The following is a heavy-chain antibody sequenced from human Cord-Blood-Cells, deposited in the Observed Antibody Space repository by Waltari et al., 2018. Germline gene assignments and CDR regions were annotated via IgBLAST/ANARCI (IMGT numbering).Heavy chain of an antibody. CDR3: AKGEPYSSADY. J-gene: IGHJ4*02. CDR2: SIAIVGTA. CDR1: GGTFSSYA. Sequence: QVQLVQSGAEVKKPGSSVKGSCKASGGTFSSYANRWVGQAPGQGLEGMGGSIAIVGTANYAQKVQGRVTIPPDASTSTAYMELSSLRSEDTAVYYCAKGEPYSSADYWGQGTLVTVSS. D-gene: IGHD6-25*01. V-gene: IGHV1-69*01.